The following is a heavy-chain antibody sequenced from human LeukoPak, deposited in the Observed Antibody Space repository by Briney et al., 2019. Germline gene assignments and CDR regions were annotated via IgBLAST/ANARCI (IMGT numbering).Heavy chain of an antibody. Sequence: ASVKVSCKASGYTFTSYGISWVRQAPGQGLEWMGWISPYNGDTNYAQKLQGRVTMTTDTSTSTAYMELRSLRSDDTAVYYCARIGRDCSGGSCYTDYFDYWGQGTLVTVSS. D-gene: IGHD2-15*01. CDR2: ISPYNGDT. V-gene: IGHV1-18*01. CDR3: ARIGRDCSGGSCYTDYFDY. CDR1: GYTFTSYG. J-gene: IGHJ4*02.